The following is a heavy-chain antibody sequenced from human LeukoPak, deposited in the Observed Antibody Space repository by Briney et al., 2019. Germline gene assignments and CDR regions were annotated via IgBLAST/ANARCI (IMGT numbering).Heavy chain of an antibody. V-gene: IGHV4-4*07. CDR1: GGSISSSY. CDR3: AREPYSSGWYVD. Sequence: SETLSLTCTVSGGSISSSYWSWIRQPAGKGLEWIGRIYTSGSTNYNPSLKSQVTMSVDTSKNQFSLKLSSVTAADTAVYYCAREPYSSGWYVDWGQGTLVTVSS. D-gene: IGHD6-19*01. CDR2: IYTSGST. J-gene: IGHJ4*02.